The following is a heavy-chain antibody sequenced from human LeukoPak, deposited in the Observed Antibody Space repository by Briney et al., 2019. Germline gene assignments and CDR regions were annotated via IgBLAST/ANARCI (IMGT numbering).Heavy chain of an antibody. J-gene: IGHJ5*02. V-gene: IGHV4-34*01. CDR2: INHSGST. Sequence: PSETLSLTCTVSGGSISGYYWSWIRQPPGKGLEWIGEINHSGSTNYNPSLKSRVTISVDTSKNQFSLKLSSVTAADTAVYYCARGQVAYGDPSNWFDPWGQGTLVTVSS. CDR3: ARGQVAYGDPSNWFDP. D-gene: IGHD4-17*01. CDR1: GGSISGYY.